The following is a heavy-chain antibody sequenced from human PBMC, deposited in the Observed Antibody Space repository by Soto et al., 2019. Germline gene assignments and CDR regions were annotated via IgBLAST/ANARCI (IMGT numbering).Heavy chain of an antibody. CDR1: GASISSYY. Sequence: SETLSLTCTVSGASISSYYWSWIRQPPGKGLEWIGYIYYSGSTNYNPSLKSRVTISVDTSKNQFSLKVSSVTATDTAIYYCAKDKMEQWLVGGYFDYWGQGTQVTVSS. V-gene: IGHV4-59*01. D-gene: IGHD6-19*01. CDR3: AKDKMEQWLVGGYFDY. CDR2: IYYSGST. J-gene: IGHJ4*02.